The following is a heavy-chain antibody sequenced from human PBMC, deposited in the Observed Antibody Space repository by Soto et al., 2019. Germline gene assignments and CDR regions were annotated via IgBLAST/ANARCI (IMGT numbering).Heavy chain of an antibody. D-gene: IGHD3-10*01. J-gene: IGHJ6*02. CDR1: GYSFSSYG. CDR3: ARDPPCGSGTYGRGGMDV. CDR2: ISVYSGDT. V-gene: IGHV1-18*04. Sequence: VQLVQSETEVKKPGASVKVSCKASGYSFSSYGISWVRQAPGQGLEWMGWISVYSGDTKYTQKLQGRVTMTTDTTRSTAYMDLRSLRFGATAVYYCARDPPCGSGTYGRGGMDVWGQGTTVIVSS.